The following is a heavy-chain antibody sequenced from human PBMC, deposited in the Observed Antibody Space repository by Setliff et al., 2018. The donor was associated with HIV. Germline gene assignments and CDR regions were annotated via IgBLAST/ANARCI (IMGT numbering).Heavy chain of an antibody. Sequence: PGGSLRLSCAASGFTFDDYGMSWVRQAPGKGLEWVSGINWTGGSTGYADSVKGRFTIFRDNAKNFLYLQMNSLRVEDTAVYYCARDLSSGYYYTASAFDIWGQGTMVTV. CDR3: ARDLSSGYYYTASAFDI. V-gene: IGHV3-20*04. J-gene: IGHJ3*02. D-gene: IGHD3-22*01. CDR2: INWTGGST. CDR1: GFTFDDYG.